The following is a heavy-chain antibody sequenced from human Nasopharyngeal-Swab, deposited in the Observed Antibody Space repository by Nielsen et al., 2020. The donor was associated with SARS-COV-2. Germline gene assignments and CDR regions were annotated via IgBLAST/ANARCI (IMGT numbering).Heavy chain of an antibody. CDR3: ARARPDIVVVPAALLFDP. CDR1: GFTLSSYD. CDR2: IGTAGDT. Sequence: GGSLRLSCAASGFTLSSYDMHWVRQATGKGLEWVSAIGTAGDTYYPGSVKGRFTISRENAKNSLYLQMNSLRAGDTAVYYCARARPDIVVVPAALLFDPWGQGTLVTVSS. D-gene: IGHD2-2*01. J-gene: IGHJ5*02. V-gene: IGHV3-13*04.